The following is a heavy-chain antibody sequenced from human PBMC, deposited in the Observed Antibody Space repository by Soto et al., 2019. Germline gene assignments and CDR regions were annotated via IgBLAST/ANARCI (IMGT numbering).Heavy chain of an antibody. CDR1: GYTFTSYD. V-gene: IGHV1-8*01. CDR2: MNPNSGNT. CDR3: ARLGWYSSGWYYSVKEDYYGMDV. Sequence: GASVKVSCKASGYTFTSYDINWVRQATGQGLEWMGWMNPNSGNTGYAQKFQGRVTMTRNTSISTAYMELSSLRSEDTAVYYCARLGWYSSGWYYSVKEDYYGMDVWGQGPTVTVSS. D-gene: IGHD6-19*01. J-gene: IGHJ6*02.